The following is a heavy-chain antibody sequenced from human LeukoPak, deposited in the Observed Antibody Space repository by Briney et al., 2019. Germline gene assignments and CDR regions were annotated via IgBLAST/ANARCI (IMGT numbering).Heavy chain of an antibody. Sequence: ASVKVSCKASGYTFTSYYMHWVRQAPGQGLEWMGIINPSGGSTSYAQKFQGRVTMTRDTSTSTVYMELSSLRSEDTAVYYCATRNYGDYPFDYWGQGTLVTVSS. CDR1: GYTFTSYY. D-gene: IGHD4-17*01. V-gene: IGHV1-46*01. CDR3: ATRNYGDYPFDY. CDR2: INPSGGST. J-gene: IGHJ4*02.